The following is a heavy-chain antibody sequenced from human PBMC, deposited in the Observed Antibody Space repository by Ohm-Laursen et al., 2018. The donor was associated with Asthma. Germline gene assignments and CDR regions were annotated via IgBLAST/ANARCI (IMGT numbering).Heavy chain of an antibody. J-gene: IGHJ6*02. CDR3: AKDVGYFSYGMDV. V-gene: IGHV3-13*01. D-gene: IGHD3-3*01. CDR1: GFTFSTYD. Sequence: SLRLSCAASGFTFSTYDFHWVRQAPGEGLEWVSAIGSGGDTYYQGSVKGRFTISRENAKNSLYLQMNSLRAGDTAVYYCAKDVGYFSYGMDVWGQGTTVTVSS. CDR2: IGSGGDT.